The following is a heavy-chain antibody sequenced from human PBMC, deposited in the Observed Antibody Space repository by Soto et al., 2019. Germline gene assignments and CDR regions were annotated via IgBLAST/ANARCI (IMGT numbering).Heavy chain of an antibody. D-gene: IGHD3-3*01. Sequence: QITLNESGHTVVRPTETLTLTCRFSGFSLTTSGVGVGWIRQSPGKAPERLALIYWDDDKRYSASLKSRLTITKDTSKNQVVLTVSDLDPTDTSTYYCAHRVLRTVFGLVTTTAIYFDFWGQGTPVAVSS. CDR3: AHRVLRTVFGLVTTTAIYFDF. J-gene: IGHJ4*02. V-gene: IGHV2-5*02. CDR1: GFSLTTSGVG. CDR2: IYWDDDK.